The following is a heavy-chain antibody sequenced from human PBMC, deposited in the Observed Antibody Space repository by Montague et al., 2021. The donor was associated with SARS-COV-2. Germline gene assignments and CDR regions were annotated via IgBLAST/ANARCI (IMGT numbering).Heavy chain of an antibody. V-gene: IGHV3-30-3*01. Sequence: SLRLSCPASGFTFSSYAMHWVRQAPGKGLEWVAVISCDGSNKYYADSVKGRFTISRDNSKNTLYLQMNSLRAEDTAVYYCASSLYSSGFYDYWGQGTLVTVSS. D-gene: IGHD6-19*01. J-gene: IGHJ4*02. CDR1: GFTFSSYA. CDR2: ISCDGSNK. CDR3: ASSLYSSGFYDY.